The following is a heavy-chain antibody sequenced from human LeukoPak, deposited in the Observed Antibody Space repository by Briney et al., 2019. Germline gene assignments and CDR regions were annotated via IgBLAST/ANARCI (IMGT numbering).Heavy chain of an antibody. CDR1: GFTFDDYA. V-gene: IGHV3-9*03. D-gene: IGHD1-26*01. CDR2: ISWNSGSI. Sequence: GGSLRLSCAASGFTFDDYAMHWVRQAPGKGLEWVSGISWNSGSIGYADSVKGRFTISRDNAKNSLYLQMNSLRAEDMALYYCVKAGYSGSYHSFDYWGQGTLVTVSS. CDR3: VKAGYSGSYHSFDY. J-gene: IGHJ4*02.